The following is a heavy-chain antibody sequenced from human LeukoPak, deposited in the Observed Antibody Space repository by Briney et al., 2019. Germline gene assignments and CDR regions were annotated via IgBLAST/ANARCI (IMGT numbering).Heavy chain of an antibody. CDR1: GGSISSYY. D-gene: IGHD6-19*01. CDR2: IYYSGST. CDR3: ARGIYSSGWYAYYYMDV. J-gene: IGHJ6*03. V-gene: IGHV4-59*01. Sequence: SQTLSLTCTVSGGSISSYYWSWIRQPPGKGLEWIGYIYYSGSTNYNPSLKSRVTISVDTSKNQFSLKLSSVTAADTAVYYCARGIYSSGWYAYYYMDVWGKGTTVTVSS.